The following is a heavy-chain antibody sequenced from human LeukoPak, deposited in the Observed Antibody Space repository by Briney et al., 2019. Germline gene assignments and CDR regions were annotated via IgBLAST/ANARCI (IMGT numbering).Heavy chain of an antibody. V-gene: IGHV4-34*01. CDR3: ARGNRPYGEHEAFDI. J-gene: IGHJ3*02. Sequence: TSETLSLTCAVYDESFSGYYCSWIRQPPRKGLEWIGEIDHSGSTNYNPSLQSRVTISVDTSKNQFSLKASSVSAADTAAYYCARGNRPYGEHEAFDIWGHGTTVTVSP. D-gene: IGHD3-10*01. CDR1: DESFSGYY. CDR2: IDHSGST.